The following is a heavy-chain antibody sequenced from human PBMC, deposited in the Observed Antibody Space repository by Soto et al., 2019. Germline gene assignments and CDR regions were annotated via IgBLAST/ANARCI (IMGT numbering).Heavy chain of an antibody. CDR3: ARVYGSWYPDDAFDI. CDR2: INSDESST. Sequence: GGSLRLSCAASGFTFSSYWMHWVRQAPGKGLVWVSRINSDESSTSYADSVKGRFTISRDNAKNTLYLQMNSLRAEDTAVYYRARVYGSWYPDDAFDIWGQGTMVTVS. V-gene: IGHV3-74*01. D-gene: IGHD6-13*01. CDR1: GFTFSSYW. J-gene: IGHJ3*02.